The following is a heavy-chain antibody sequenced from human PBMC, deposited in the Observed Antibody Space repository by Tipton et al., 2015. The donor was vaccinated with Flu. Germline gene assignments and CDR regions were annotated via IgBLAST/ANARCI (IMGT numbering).Heavy chain of an antibody. J-gene: IGHJ4*02. Sequence: SLRLSCAASGFTVSSNYMIWVRQVPGKGLEWVSVLYSDGTTYYTESVKGRFTISRNNSKNTLYLQMNSLRAEDTAMYYCGTAFEYWGQGTLVTVSS. CDR2: LYSDGTT. CDR1: GFTVSSNY. CDR3: GTAFEY. V-gene: IGHV3-53*01.